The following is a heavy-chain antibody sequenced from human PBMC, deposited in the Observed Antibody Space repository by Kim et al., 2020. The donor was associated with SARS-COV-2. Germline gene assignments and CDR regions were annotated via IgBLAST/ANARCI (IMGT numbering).Heavy chain of an antibody. CDR3: ARAPARIAVAGYYYYYGMDV. CDR1: GFTFSSYD. CDR2: IGTAGDT. V-gene: IGHV3-13*01. Sequence: GGSLRLSCAASGFTFSSYDMHWVRQATGKGLEWDSTIGTAGDTYYPGSVKGRFTISRENAKNSLYLQMNSLRAGDTAVYYCARAPARIAVAGYYYYYGMDVWGHGTTVTASS. J-gene: IGHJ6*02. D-gene: IGHD6-19*01.